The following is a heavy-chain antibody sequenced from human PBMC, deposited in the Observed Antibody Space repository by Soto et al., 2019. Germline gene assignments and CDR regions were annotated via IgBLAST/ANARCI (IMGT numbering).Heavy chain of an antibody. CDR2: IYYSGGT. J-gene: IGHJ4*02. D-gene: IGHD2-2*01. V-gene: IGHV4-31*03. CDR3: ARGGYCSTSSCYYFDF. Sequence: QVQLQESGPGLVKPSQTLSLTCTVSGGSISSGAYYWNWIRQHPGKGLEWIGYIYYSGGTYYNPSLKSRVTISVDTSETRFSLNLSSVTAADPAVYYCARGGYCSTSSCYYFDFWGQGTLVTVSS. CDR1: GGSISSGAYY.